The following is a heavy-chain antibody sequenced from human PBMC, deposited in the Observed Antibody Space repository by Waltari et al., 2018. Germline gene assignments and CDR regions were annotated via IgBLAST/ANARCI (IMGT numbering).Heavy chain of an antibody. CDR2: IYYSGST. CDR3: ASTYERSSGYDLDLGY. J-gene: IGHJ4*02. D-gene: IGHD5-12*01. Sequence: QLQLQESGPGLVKPSETLSLTCNVSGGSISSSSYYWGWNRQPPGKGLEWIGSIYYSGSTYYNPSLKSRVTISVDTSKNQFSLKLSSVTAADTAVYYCASTYERSSGYDLDLGYWGQGTLVTVSS. V-gene: IGHV4-39*07. CDR1: GGSISSSSYY.